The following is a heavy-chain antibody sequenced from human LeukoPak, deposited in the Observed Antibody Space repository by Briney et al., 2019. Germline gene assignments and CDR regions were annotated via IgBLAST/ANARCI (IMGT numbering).Heavy chain of an antibody. V-gene: IGHV4-34*01. CDR2: INHSGST. CDR3: ARDHRYYGSGSYTY. Sequence: SETLSLTCAVYGGSFSGYYWSWIRQPPGKGLEWIGEINHSGSTNYNPSLKSRVTISVDTSKNQFSLKLSSVTAADTAVYYCARDHRYYGSGSYTYWGQGTLVTVSS. CDR1: GGSFSGYY. D-gene: IGHD3-10*01. J-gene: IGHJ4*02.